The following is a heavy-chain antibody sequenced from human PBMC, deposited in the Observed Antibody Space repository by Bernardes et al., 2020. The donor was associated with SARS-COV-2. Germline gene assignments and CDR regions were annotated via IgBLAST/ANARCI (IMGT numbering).Heavy chain of an antibody. D-gene: IGHD1-26*01. CDR2: ISGSGGST. CDR1: GFTFSSYA. CDR3: AKSDVVQWEHLNWFDP. Sequence: GSLRFSCAASGFTFSSYAMSWVRQAPGKGLEWVSAISGSGGSTYYADSVKGRFTISRDNSKNTLYLQMNSLRAEDTAVYYCAKSDVVQWEHLNWFDPWGQGTLVTVSS. V-gene: IGHV3-23*01. J-gene: IGHJ5*02.